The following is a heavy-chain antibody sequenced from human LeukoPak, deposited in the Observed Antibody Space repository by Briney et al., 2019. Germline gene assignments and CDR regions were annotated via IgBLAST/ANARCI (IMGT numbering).Heavy chain of an antibody. D-gene: IGHD2-2*02. CDR1: GGSISSGGYY. CDR2: IYYSGST. V-gene: IGHV4-31*03. Sequence: SQTLSLTCTVSGGSISSGGYYWSWIRQHPGKGLEWIGYIYYSGSTYSNPSLKSRVTISVDTSKDQFSLNLSSVTAADTAVYYCARYCSSTNCYKGGFDPWGQGTLVTVSS. J-gene: IGHJ5*02. CDR3: ARYCSSTNCYKGGFDP.